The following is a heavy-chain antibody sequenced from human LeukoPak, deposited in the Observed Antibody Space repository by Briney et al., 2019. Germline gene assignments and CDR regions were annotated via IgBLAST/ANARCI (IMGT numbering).Heavy chain of an antibody. J-gene: IGHJ4*02. CDR3: AAGVVVAATLLY. CDR1: GVSISSGGYY. V-gene: IGHV4-31*03. D-gene: IGHD2-15*01. CDR2: IYYSGST. Sequence: PSQTLSLTCTVSGVSISSGGYYWRWIRQHPGKGLEWIGYIYYSGSTYYNPSLKSRVTISVDTSKNQFSLKLSSVTAADTAVYYCAAGVVVAATLLYWGQGTLVTVSS.